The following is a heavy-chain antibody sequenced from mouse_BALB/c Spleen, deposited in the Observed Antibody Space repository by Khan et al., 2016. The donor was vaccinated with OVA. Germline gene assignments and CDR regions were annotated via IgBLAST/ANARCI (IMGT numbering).Heavy chain of an antibody. J-gene: IGHJ3*01. Sequence: QIQLVQSGPELVKPGASVKMSCKASGYTFTDFLISWLKQRPGQGLEWIGEIYPGCGYLYYNEKFKGKATLTSAKSSNTAYMQLSSLPSEDSAVYFCARAGYGGLAHWGQGTLVTVSA. CDR3: ARAGYGGLAH. CDR1: GYTFTDFL. V-gene: IGHV1-77*01. D-gene: IGHD3-2*02. CDR2: IYPGCGYL.